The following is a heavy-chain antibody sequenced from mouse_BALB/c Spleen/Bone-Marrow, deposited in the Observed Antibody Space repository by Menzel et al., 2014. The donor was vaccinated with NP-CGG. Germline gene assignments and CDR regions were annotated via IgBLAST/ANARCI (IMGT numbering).Heavy chain of an antibody. Sequence: QVQLQQSGTELVKPGASVKLSCKASGYTFTSYYMFWVKQRPGQGPEWIGEINPSNGGTVFNEKFKSKVTLTVDKSSSTAYIQLSGLTSEDSAVYYCIRSAGTGFAYWGQGTLVTVS. CDR2: INPSNGGT. J-gene: IGHJ3*01. CDR3: IRSAGTGFAY. V-gene: IGHV1-53*01. CDR1: GYTFTSYY. D-gene: IGHD3-3*01.